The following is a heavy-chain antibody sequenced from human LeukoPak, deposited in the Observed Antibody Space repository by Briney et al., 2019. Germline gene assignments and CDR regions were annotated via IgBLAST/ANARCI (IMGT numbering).Heavy chain of an antibody. D-gene: IGHD6-13*01. V-gene: IGHV3-74*01. J-gene: IGHJ4*02. Sequence: GGSLRLSCAASGFTFRDFWMHWVRQAPGKGLVWVSRINSDGSNITYADSVKGRFTISRDNAKNTLYLQMNSLRGEDTAVYYCARSRYSTPPGGFDYWGQGILVTVSS. CDR2: INSDGSNI. CDR3: ARSRYSTPPGGFDY. CDR1: GFTFRDFW.